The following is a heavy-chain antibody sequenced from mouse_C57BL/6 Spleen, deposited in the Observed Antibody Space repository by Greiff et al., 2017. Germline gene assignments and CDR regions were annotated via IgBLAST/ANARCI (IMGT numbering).Heavy chain of an antibody. V-gene: IGHV5-9-1*02. CDR2: ISSGGDYI. CDR3: TREGIYDGYYGGFAY. CDR1: GFTFSSYA. J-gene: IGHJ3*01. Sequence: DVMLVESGEGLVKPGGSLKLSCAASGFTFSSYAMSWVRQTPEKRLEWVAYISSGGDYIYYADTVKGRFTISSDNARNTLYLQMSSLKSEDTAMXYCTREGIYDGYYGGFAYWGQGTLVTVSA. D-gene: IGHD2-3*01.